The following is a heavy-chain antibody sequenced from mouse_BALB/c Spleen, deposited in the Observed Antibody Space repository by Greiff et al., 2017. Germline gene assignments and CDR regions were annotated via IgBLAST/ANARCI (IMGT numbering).Heavy chain of an antibody. CDR1: GFTFSDYG. J-gene: IGHJ2*01. Sequence: EVKVVESGGGLVQPGGSRKLSCAASGFTFSDYGMAWVRQAPGKGPEWVAFISNLAYSIYYADTVTGRFTISRENAKNTLYLEMSSLRSEDTAMYYCARENNYYGYGVDYWGQGTTLTVSS. V-gene: IGHV5-15*02. D-gene: IGHD1-2*01. CDR3: ARENNYYGYGVDY. CDR2: ISNLAYSI.